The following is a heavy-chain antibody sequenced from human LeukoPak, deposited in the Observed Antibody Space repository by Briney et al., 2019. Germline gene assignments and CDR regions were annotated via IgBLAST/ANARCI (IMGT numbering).Heavy chain of an antibody. CDR2: VYSGGST. CDR3: ARGCSDKKCYIHY. D-gene: IGHD2-15*01. Sequence: PGGSLRLSCASSGFTFSTYWMSWVRQAPGRGLEWVSVVYSGGSTYYADSVKGRFTISRDNSKNTLYLQMNSLRVEDTAVYYCARGCSDKKCYIHYWGQGTLVTVSS. CDR1: GFTFSTYW. J-gene: IGHJ4*02. V-gene: IGHV3-53*01.